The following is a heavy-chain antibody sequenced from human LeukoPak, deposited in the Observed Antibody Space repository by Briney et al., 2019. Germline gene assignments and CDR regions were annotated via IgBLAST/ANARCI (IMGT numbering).Heavy chain of an antibody. CDR2: IYTSGST. CDR1: GGSISSYY. V-gene: IGHV4-4*07. CDR3: AREGPNLYSSSWAPIPHYYYYGMDV. J-gene: IGHJ6*02. D-gene: IGHD6-13*01. Sequence: SETLSPTCTVSGGSISSYYWSWIRQPAGKGLEWIGRIYTSGSTNYNPSLKSRVTMSVDTSKNQFSLKLSPVTAADTAVYYCAREGPNLYSSSWAPIPHYYYYGMDVWSQGTTVTVSS.